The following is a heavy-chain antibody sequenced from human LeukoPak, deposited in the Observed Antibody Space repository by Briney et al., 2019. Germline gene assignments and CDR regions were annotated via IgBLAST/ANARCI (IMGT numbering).Heavy chain of an antibody. J-gene: IGHJ4*02. CDR2: IKQDGSEK. D-gene: IGHD2-2*01. V-gene: IGHV3-7*01. CDR3: ARQDIVVVPAAGIFDY. CDR1: GFTFSSYW. Sequence: KAGGSLRLSCAASGFTFSSYWMSWVRQAPGKGLEWVANIKQDGSEKYYVDSVKGRFTISRDNAKNSLYLQMNSLRAEDTAVYYCARQDIVVVPAAGIFDYWGQRTLVTVSS.